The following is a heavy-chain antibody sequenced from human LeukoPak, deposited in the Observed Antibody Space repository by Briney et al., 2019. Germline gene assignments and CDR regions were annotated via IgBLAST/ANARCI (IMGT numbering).Heavy chain of an antibody. CDR1: GFTFSSYS. CDR2: ISSSSSYI. V-gene: IGHV3-21*01. J-gene: IGHJ4*02. D-gene: IGHD2-2*01. Sequence: GGSLRLSCAASGFTFSSYSMNWVRQAPGKGLEWVSSISSSSSYIYYADSVKGRFTISRDNAKNSLYLQMNSLRAEDTAVYYCARDRTRGWPYCSGTSCSESDYWGQGTLVTVSP. CDR3: ARDRTRGWPYCSGTSCSESDY.